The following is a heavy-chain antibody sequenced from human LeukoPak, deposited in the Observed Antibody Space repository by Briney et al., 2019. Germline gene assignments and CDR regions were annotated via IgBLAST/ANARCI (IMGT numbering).Heavy chain of an antibody. V-gene: IGHV5-51*01. J-gene: IGHJ4*02. Sequence: GESLKISCKGSAYSFTSYWIGWVRQMPGKGLEWMGFIYPGDSDTRYSPSFQGQVPISAHKSISTAYLQWSSLKASDTAMYYCARLGEPHAAFFDYWGQGTLVTVSS. CDR1: AYSFTSYW. D-gene: IGHD6-13*01. CDR2: IYPGDSDT. CDR3: ARLGEPHAAFFDY.